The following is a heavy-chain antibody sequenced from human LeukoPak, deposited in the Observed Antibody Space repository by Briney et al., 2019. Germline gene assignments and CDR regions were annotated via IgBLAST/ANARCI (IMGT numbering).Heavy chain of an antibody. J-gene: IGHJ4*02. CDR2: IYYSGST. D-gene: IGHD6-6*01. CDR1: GGSISSYY. CDR3: ARGAGIAARPGLDY. V-gene: IGHV4-59*01. Sequence: PSETLSLTCTVSGGSISSYYRSWIRQPPGKGLEWIGYIYYSGSTNYNPSLKSRVTISVDTSKNQFSLKLSSVTAADTAVYYCARGAGIAARPGLDYWGQGTLVTVSS.